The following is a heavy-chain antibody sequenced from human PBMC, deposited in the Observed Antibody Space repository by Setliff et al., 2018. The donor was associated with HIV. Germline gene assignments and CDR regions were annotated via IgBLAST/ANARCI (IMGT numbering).Heavy chain of an antibody. D-gene: IGHD3-10*01. J-gene: IGHJ4*02. CDR3: ARGLNYYGSGSYLPLGY. Sequence: SETLSLTCAVYGGSFDDYYWTWIRQPPGKGLEWIGEIDHSGSTKYHASLKSRVTISIDASKNQISLKLSSVTAADTAVYYCARGLNYYGSGSYLPLGYWGQGTLVTVSS. CDR1: GGSFDDYY. V-gene: IGHV4-34*01. CDR2: IDHSGST.